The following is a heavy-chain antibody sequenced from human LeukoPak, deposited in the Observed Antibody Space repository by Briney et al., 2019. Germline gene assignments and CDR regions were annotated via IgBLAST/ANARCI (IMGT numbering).Heavy chain of an antibody. CDR1: GFTFSSYG. CDR2: ISSSGATI. J-gene: IGHJ4*02. Sequence: GGSLRLSCAASGFTFSSYGMTWVRQAPGKGLEWISYISSSGATIYYAESVEGRFTISRDNAKSSLYLQMNSLRAEDTAVYYCARVKAGTSMVPYFDYWGQGTLVTVSS. V-gene: IGHV3-48*01. CDR3: ARVKAGTSMVPYFDY. D-gene: IGHD5-18*01.